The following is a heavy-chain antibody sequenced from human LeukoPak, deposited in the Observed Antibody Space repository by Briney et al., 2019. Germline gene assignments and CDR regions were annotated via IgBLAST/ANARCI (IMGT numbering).Heavy chain of an antibody. CDR3: ARDIYYDSSGYYGSVY. CDR1: GFTFSSYS. Sequence: GGSLRLSCAASGFTFSSYSMNWVRQAPGKGLEWVSSISSSSSYIYYADSVKGRFTISRDNAKNSLYLQMNSLRAEDTAVYYCARDIYYDSSGYYGSVYWGQETLVTVSS. V-gene: IGHV3-21*01. D-gene: IGHD3-22*01. CDR2: ISSSSSYI. J-gene: IGHJ4*02.